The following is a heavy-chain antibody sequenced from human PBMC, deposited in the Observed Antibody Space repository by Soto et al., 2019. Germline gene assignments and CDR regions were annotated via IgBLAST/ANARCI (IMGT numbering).Heavy chain of an antibody. D-gene: IGHD2-15*01. CDR1: GGSISSSSYY. CDR2: IYYSGST. Sequence: PSETLSLTCTVSGGSISSSSYYWGWIRQPPGKGLEWIGSIYYSGSTYYNPSLKSRVTISVDTSKNQFSLKLSSVTAADTAVYYCARQGASGVVVVAATYFDYWGQGTLVTVPS. CDR3: ARQGASGVVVVAATYFDY. J-gene: IGHJ4*02. V-gene: IGHV4-39*01.